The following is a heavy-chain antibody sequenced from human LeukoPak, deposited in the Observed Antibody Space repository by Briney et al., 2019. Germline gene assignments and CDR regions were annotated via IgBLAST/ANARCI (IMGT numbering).Heavy chain of an antibody. D-gene: IGHD5-12*01. CDR1: GFTFDDYA. CDR3: AKDMSPDIVATTVDY. CDR2: ISWNSGSI. Sequence: GGSLRLSCAASGFTFDDYAMHWVRQAPGKGLEWVSGISWNSGSIGYADSVKGRFTISRDNAKNSLYLQMNSLRAEDMALYYCAKDMSPDIVATTVDYWGQGTLVTVSS. J-gene: IGHJ4*02. V-gene: IGHV3-9*03.